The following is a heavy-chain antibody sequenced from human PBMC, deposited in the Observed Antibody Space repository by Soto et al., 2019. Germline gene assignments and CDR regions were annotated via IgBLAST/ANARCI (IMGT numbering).Heavy chain of an antibody. CDR1: GGSISSSSYY. D-gene: IGHD4-17*01. Sequence: SETLSLTCTVSGGSISSSSYYWGWIRQPPGKGLEWIGGIYYSGSTYYNPSLKSRVTISVDTSKNQFSLKLSSVTAADTAVYYCARHSAGDYVFTDYWGQGTLVTVSS. CDR2: IYYSGST. V-gene: IGHV4-39*01. J-gene: IGHJ4*02. CDR3: ARHSAGDYVFTDY.